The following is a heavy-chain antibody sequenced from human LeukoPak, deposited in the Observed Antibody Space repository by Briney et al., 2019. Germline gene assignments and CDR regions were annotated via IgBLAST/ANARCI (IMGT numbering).Heavy chain of an antibody. J-gene: IGHJ4*02. Sequence: SVKVSCKASGGTFSSYVISWVRQAPGQGLQWMGRIIPYLAIRNYAQKFQGRVTITADKSTGTAYMELSSLGSEDTAVYYCARGHDKSGSFDYWGQGTLVTVSS. CDR3: ARGHDKSGSFDY. CDR2: IIPYLAIR. D-gene: IGHD3-22*01. V-gene: IGHV1-69*04. CDR1: GGTFSSYV.